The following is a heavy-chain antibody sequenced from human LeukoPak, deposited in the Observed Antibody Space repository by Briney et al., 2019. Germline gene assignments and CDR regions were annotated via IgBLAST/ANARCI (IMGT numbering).Heavy chain of an antibody. J-gene: IGHJ5*02. V-gene: IGHV4-34*01. CDR2: INHSGST. CDR1: GGSFSGYY. CDR3: ARRRRWGSGSYGNWFDP. Sequence: SETLSLTCAVYGGSFSGYYWSWIRQPPGKGLEWIGEINHSGSTNYNPSLKSRVTISVDTSKNQVSLKLSSVTAADTAVYYCARRRRWGSGSYGNWFDPWGQGTLVTVSS. D-gene: IGHD3-10*01.